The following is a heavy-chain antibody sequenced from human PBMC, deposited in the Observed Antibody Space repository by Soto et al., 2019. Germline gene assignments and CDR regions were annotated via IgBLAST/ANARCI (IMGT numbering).Heavy chain of an antibody. CDR3: ARGPYSSSWYAMVGYSRRDYYYGMDV. Sequence: SETLSLTCAVYGGSFSGYYWSWIRQPPGKGLEWIGEINHSGSTNYNPSLKSRVTISVDTSKNQFSLKLSSVTAADTALYYCARGPYSSSWYAMVGYSRRDYYYGMDVWGQGTTVTVSS. CDR2: INHSGST. D-gene: IGHD6-13*01. J-gene: IGHJ6*02. CDR1: GGSFSGYY. V-gene: IGHV4-34*01.